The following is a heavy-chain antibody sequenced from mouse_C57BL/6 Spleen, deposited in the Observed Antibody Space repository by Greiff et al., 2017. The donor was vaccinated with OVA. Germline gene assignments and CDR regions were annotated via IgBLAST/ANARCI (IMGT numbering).Heavy chain of an antibody. CDR2: IYPGDGDT. D-gene: IGHD1-1*01. CDR1: GYAFSSYW. CDR3: ARITTVVGGWYFDV. Sequence: VQLQQSGAELVKPGASVKISCKASGYAFSSYWMNWVKQRPGKGLEWIGQIYPGDGDTNYNGKFKGKATLTADKSSSTAYMQLSSLTSEDSAVYFCARITTVVGGWYFDVWGTGTTVTVSS. V-gene: IGHV1-80*01. J-gene: IGHJ1*03.